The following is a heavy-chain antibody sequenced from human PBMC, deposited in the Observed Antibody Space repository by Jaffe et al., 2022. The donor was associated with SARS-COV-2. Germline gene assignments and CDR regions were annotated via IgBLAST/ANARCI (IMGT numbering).Heavy chain of an antibody. CDR1: GFTFDDYA. V-gene: IGHV3-43*02. Sequence: EVQLVESGGGVVQPGGSLRLSCAASGFTFDDYAMHWVRQAPGKGLEWVSLISGDGGSTYYADSVKGRFTISRDNSKNSLYLQMNSLRTEDTALYYCAKDIKGEKWNEWRGVVAPGMDVWGQGTTVTVSS. D-gene: IGHD1-1*01. J-gene: IGHJ6*02. CDR3: AKDIKGEKWNEWRGVVAPGMDV. CDR2: ISGDGGST.